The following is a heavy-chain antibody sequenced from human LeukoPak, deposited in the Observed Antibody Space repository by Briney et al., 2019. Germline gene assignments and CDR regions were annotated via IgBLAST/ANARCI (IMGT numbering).Heavy chain of an antibody. CDR1: GFTFSSYS. J-gene: IGHJ4*02. CDR2: ISGSGGST. V-gene: IGHV3-23*01. Sequence: GGSLRLSCAASGFTFSSYSMNWVRQAPGKGLEWVSAISGSGGSTYYADSVKGRFTISRDNSKNTLYLQMNSLRAEDTAVYYCARSPLREYYFDYWGQGTLVTVSS. CDR3: ARSPLREYYFDY. D-gene: IGHD3-10*01.